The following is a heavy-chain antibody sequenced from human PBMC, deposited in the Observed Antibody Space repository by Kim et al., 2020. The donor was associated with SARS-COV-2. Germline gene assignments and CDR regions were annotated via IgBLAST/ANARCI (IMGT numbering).Heavy chain of an antibody. V-gene: IGHV3-53*01. Sequence: GGSLRLSCVASGFSVTTNHMSWVRQAPGKGLEWVSVVYGGDRTYYRESVKGRFTISRDDSKNTVFLQMNSLRVEDTAVYFCVRLGEVLSGIHAFDVWGQGTMVSVSS. CDR1: GFSVTTNH. CDR3: VRLGEVLSGIHAFDV. CDR2: VYGGDRT. J-gene: IGHJ3*01. D-gene: IGHD3-16*01.